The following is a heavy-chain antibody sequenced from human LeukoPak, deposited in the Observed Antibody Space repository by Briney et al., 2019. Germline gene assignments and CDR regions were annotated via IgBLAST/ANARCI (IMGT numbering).Heavy chain of an antibody. CDR3: ANYDSSGYYGFDY. CDR1: GYTFTGYY. Sequence: ASVKVSCKASGYTFTGYYMHWVRQAPGQGLEWMGWINPNSGGTNYAQKFQGRVTMTRDTSIGTAYMELSRLRSDDTAVYYCANYDSSGYYGFDYWGQGTLVTVSS. V-gene: IGHV1-2*02. CDR2: INPNSGGT. D-gene: IGHD3-22*01. J-gene: IGHJ4*02.